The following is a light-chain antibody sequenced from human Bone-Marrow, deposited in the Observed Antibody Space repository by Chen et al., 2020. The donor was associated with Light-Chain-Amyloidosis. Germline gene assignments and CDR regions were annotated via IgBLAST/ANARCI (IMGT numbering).Light chain of an antibody. CDR3: STYTITNTLG. CDR1: SSDVGGDNH. Sequence: QSALTQPASVSGSPGQSITISCTGTSSDVGGDNHVSWYQQHPDKATKLIIYEVTNRPSWVTDRGCDSKCDNTAAKTISGRQTEDEGEYFCSTYTITNTLGFGSGTRVTVL. V-gene: IGLV2-14*01. CDR2: EVT. J-gene: IGLJ1*01.